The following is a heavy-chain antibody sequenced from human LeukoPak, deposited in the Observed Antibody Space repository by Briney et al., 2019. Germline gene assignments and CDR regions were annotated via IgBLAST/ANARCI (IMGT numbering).Heavy chain of an antibody. V-gene: IGHV4-39*01. Sequence: PSETLSLTCTVSGGSISSGSYYWGWIRQPPGKGLEWIASMYYSGTTFYSPSLKSRVTISVDTSKDQLSLKLGSVTAADTALYYCARHRPRDGSAFDYWGQGTLVTVSS. J-gene: IGHJ4*02. CDR3: ARHRPRDGSAFDY. CDR2: MYYSGTT. CDR1: GGSISSGSYY.